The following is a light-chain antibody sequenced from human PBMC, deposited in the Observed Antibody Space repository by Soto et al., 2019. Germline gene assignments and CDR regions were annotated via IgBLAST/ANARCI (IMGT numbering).Light chain of an antibody. CDR3: HHYGSSPPRT. J-gene: IGKJ2*01. CDR2: GAS. V-gene: IGKV3-20*01. CDR1: QSVSSSY. Sequence: EIVLTQSPGTLCLSPGERATLSCRASQSVSSSYLAWYQQKPGQAPRLLIYGASSRATGIPDRFRGSGSGTDFTLTISRLEPEDFAVYYCHHYGSSPPRTFGQGTQLEIK.